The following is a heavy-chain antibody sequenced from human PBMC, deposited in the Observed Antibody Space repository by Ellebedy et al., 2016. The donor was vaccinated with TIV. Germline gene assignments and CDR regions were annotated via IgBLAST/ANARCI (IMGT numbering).Heavy chain of an antibody. Sequence: GGSLRLSCAASGFTLSSYSMNWVRQAPGKGLEWASYISGSSNTIYYADSVKGRFTIFRDNAKNSLYLQMNILRDEDTAVYYCARYGFGEYRSYFFDSWGQGTLVTVSS. V-gene: IGHV3-48*02. CDR1: GFTLSSYS. CDR2: ISGSSNTI. D-gene: IGHD3-10*01. J-gene: IGHJ4*02. CDR3: ARYGFGEYRSYFFDS.